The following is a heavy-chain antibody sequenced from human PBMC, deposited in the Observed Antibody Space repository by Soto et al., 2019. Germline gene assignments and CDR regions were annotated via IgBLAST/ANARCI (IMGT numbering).Heavy chain of an antibody. V-gene: IGHV3-23*01. CDR3: AKNDFWSGYPKGSDY. J-gene: IGHJ4*02. CDR2: ISGSGGST. Sequence: GGSLRLSCSASGVTFSSYAMSWVRQAPGKGLEWVSAISGSGGSTYYADSVKGRFTISRDNSKNTLYLQMNSLRAEDTAVYYCAKNDFWSGYPKGSDYWGQGTLVPVSS. CDR1: GVTFSSYA. D-gene: IGHD3-3*01.